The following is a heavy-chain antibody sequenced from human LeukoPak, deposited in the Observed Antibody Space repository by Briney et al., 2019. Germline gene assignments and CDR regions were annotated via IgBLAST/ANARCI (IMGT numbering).Heavy chain of an antibody. Sequence: GGSLRLSCAVSGFTFSSYDMHWVRQAPGKGLEWVAVLWYDGNNRYYADSVKGRFTISRDNSKNTLYLQMNSLRAEDTAVYYCARESAAGTCDYWGQGTLVTVSS. CDR1: GFTFSSYD. V-gene: IGHV3-33*08. CDR2: LWYDGNNR. D-gene: IGHD6-13*01. CDR3: ARESAAGTCDY. J-gene: IGHJ4*02.